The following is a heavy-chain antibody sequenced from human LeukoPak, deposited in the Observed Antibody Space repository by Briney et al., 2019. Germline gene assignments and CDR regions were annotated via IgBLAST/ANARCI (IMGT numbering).Heavy chain of an antibody. V-gene: IGHV3-23*01. J-gene: IGHJ4*02. CDR3: ARQIAYYYDNSGYYTTDY. CDR1: GFTFSSYA. CDR2: ISGSGGGT. Sequence: GGSLRLSCAASGFTFSSYAMSWVRQAPEKGLEWVSTISGSGGGTYYADSVKGRFTISRDNSKDTLCLQMNSLRAEDTAVYYCARQIAYYYDNSGYYTTDYWGQGTLVTVSS. D-gene: IGHD3-22*01.